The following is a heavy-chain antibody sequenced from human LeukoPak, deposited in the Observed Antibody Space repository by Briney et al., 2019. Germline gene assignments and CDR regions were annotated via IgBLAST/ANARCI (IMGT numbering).Heavy chain of an antibody. V-gene: IGHV4-4*02. Sequence: TSETLSLTCAVSGGSISSSNWWSWVRQPPGKGLEWIGEIYHSGSTNYNPSLKSRVTISVDKSKNQFSLKLSSVTAADTAVYYCARGYCGGDCYSDAAFGFDYWGQGTLVTVSS. J-gene: IGHJ4*02. CDR2: IYHSGST. CDR1: GGSISSSNW. D-gene: IGHD2-21*02. CDR3: ARGYCGGDCYSDAAFGFDY.